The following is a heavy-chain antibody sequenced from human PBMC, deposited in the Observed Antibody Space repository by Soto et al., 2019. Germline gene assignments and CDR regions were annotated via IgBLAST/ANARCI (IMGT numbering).Heavy chain of an antibody. Sequence: QVQLQESGPGLVMPSQTLSLTCTVSGDSVSSGGYYWNWIRQHPGRGLEWLGYIYDSETTYYNPSRASRLSISVDASKNQFSMKVTSVTPADTAVYYCARENFGVIIHDAFDLWGQGTMVTVSS. CDR1: GDSVSSGGYY. CDR2: IYDSETT. J-gene: IGHJ3*01. CDR3: ARENFGVIIHDAFDL. D-gene: IGHD2-8*01. V-gene: IGHV4-31*03.